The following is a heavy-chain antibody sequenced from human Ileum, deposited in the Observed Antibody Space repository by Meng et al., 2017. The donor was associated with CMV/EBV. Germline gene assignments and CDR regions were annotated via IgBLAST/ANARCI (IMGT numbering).Heavy chain of an antibody. V-gene: IGHV4-4*07. J-gene: IGHJ5*02. Sequence: QGRLQESGPGLVRPSWTLSLTCLVSGYSLSTSSWNWIRQSAGSRLEWIGRICGTGTTNYNPSFKSRVTLSLDKSKNQFSLKLSSVTAADTAVYYCARRIREVREISWENWLAPWGQGTLVTVSS. CDR3: ARRIREVREISWENWLAP. CDR1: GYSLSTSS. CDR2: ICGTGTT. D-gene: IGHD3-10*01.